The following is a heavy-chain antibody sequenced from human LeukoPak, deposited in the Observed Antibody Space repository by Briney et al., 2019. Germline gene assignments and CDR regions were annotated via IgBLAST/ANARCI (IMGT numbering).Heavy chain of an antibody. D-gene: IGHD3-10*01. J-gene: IGHJ4*02. CDR2: ISYDGSNK. Sequence: GGSLRLSCAASGFTFSSYGMHWVRQAPGKGLEWVAVISYDGSNKYCADSVKGRFTISRDNSKNTLYLQMNSLRAEDTAVYYCAKDREAWSSYYFDYWGQGTLVTVSS. CDR3: AKDREAWSSYYFDY. V-gene: IGHV3-30*18. CDR1: GFTFSSYG.